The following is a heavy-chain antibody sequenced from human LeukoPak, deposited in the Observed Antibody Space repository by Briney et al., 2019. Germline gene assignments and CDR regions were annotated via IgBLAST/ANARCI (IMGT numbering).Heavy chain of an antibody. CDR3: AKWNPIAAALDY. Sequence: GGSLRLSCAASGFTFSSYGMHWVRQAPGKGLEWVAVISYDGSNKYYADPVKGRFTISRDNSKNTLYLQMNSLRAEDTAVYYCAKWNPIAAALDYWGQGTLVTVSS. D-gene: IGHD6-13*01. V-gene: IGHV3-30*18. J-gene: IGHJ4*02. CDR1: GFTFSSYG. CDR2: ISYDGSNK.